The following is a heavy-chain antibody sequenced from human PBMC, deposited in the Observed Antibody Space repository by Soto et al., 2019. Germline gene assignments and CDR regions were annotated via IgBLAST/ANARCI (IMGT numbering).Heavy chain of an antibody. J-gene: IGHJ3*02. CDR3: AREWKIVVVIPLDAFDI. V-gene: IGHV6-1*01. CDR1: GDSVSSNSAA. Sequence: SQTLSLTCAISGDSVSSNSAAWNWIRQSPSRGLEWLGRTYYRSKWYNDYAVSVKSRITINPDTSKNQFSLQLNSVTPEDTAVYYCAREWKIVVVIPLDAFDIWGQGTMVTVSS. D-gene: IGHD3-22*01. CDR2: TYYRSKWYN.